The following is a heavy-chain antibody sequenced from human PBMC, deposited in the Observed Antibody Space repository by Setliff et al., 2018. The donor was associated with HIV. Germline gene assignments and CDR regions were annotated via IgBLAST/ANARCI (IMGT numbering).Heavy chain of an antibody. Sequence: ASVKVSCKASGYTFSTYALHWVRQAPGQGLEWMGWISAYNGNTNFAQRLQGRVTMTTDTSTSTAYMELSSLRSDDTAVYYCARDRTGVTSGEFDPWGQGTLVTVSS. CDR1: GYTFSTYA. CDR2: ISAYNGNT. J-gene: IGHJ5*02. D-gene: IGHD2-21*02. CDR3: ARDRTGVTSGEFDP. V-gene: IGHV1-18*01.